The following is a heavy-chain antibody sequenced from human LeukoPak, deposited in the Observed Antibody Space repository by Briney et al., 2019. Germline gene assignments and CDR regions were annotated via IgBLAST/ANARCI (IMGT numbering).Heavy chain of an antibody. CDR1: GFAFSNYA. CDR2: LSGGGDSR. CDR3: AKAVRSMVTGGGYFDS. V-gene: IGHV3-23*01. Sequence: GGSLRLSCAASGFAFSNYAMGWVRQAPGKGLEWVSSLSGGGDSRYYADSVMGRFTISRDNSKNTLYLQMNSLRAEDTAVYYCAKAVRSMVTGGGYFDSWGQGTLVTVSS. J-gene: IGHJ4*02. D-gene: IGHD3-10*01.